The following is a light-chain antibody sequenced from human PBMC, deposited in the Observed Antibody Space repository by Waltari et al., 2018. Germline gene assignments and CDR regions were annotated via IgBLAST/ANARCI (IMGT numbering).Light chain of an antibody. J-gene: IGKJ3*01. V-gene: IGKV2-40*01. CDR1: QSLLHSNGNTY. CDR3: VQAIAFPFT. Sequence: DIVLTQTPLSLPITPGEPASISCRSSQSLLHSNGNTYLHWYLQKPGQSPQLLIYGGSNRASGVPDRFSGSGSGTDFTLKISKVEAEDVGVYYCVQAIAFPFTFGPGTKLVIK. CDR2: GGS.